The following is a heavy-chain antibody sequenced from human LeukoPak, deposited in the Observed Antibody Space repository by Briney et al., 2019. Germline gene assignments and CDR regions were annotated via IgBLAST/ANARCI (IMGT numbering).Heavy chain of an antibody. CDR3: ARDSIAAAVFDP. CDR2: INAGNGKT. CDR1: GYSFTNYA. V-gene: IGHV1-3*01. Sequence: ASVKVSCKASGYSFTNYAMHWVRQAPGQRLEWMGWINAGNGKTKYSQKFQGRVTITRDTSASTAYMELSSLRSEDTAEYYCARDSIAAAVFDPWGQGTLVTVSS. D-gene: IGHD6-13*01. J-gene: IGHJ5*02.